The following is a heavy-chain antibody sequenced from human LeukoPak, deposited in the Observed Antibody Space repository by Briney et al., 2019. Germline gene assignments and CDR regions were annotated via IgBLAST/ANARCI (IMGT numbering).Heavy chain of an antibody. CDR2: MYYSGST. Sequence: KPAETLSLTCAVYGGSFSGYYWGWIRQPPGKGLEWIGSMYYSGSTYYNPSLKSRVTISVDTSKNQFSLKLSSVTAADTALYYCATLTTTYFDYWGQGTLVTVSS. V-gene: IGHV4-39*01. D-gene: IGHD4-11*01. CDR1: GGSFSGYY. J-gene: IGHJ4*02. CDR3: ATLTTTYFDY.